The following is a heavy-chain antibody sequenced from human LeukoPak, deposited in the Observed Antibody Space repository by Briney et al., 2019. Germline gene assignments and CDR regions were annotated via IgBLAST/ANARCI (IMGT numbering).Heavy chain of an antibody. CDR2: ITPIFGTA. CDR1: GGTFSSYA. CDR3: ARGRITMIRGVTIRKGPPEDYFYMDV. V-gene: IGHV1-69*06. J-gene: IGHJ6*03. D-gene: IGHD3-10*01. Sequence: GASVKVSCKASGGTFSSYAISWVRQAPGQGLEWMGGITPIFGTANYAQKFQGRVTITADKSTSTAYMELSSLRSEDTAVYYCARGRITMIRGVTIRKGPPEDYFYMDVWGKGTTVTVSS.